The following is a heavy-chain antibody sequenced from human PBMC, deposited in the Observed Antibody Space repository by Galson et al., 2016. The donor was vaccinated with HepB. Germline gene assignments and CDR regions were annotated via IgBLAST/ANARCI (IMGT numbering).Heavy chain of an antibody. J-gene: IGHJ3*02. Sequence: QSGAEVKKPGESLRISCKGSGYSFTNYWISWVHQMPGKGLEWMGRIDLSDSYTKYSLSFQGHVTISNDKSISTAYLQWSSLKASDTAMYYCARHAGGSLDAFDIWGQGTMVTVSS. V-gene: IGHV5-10-1*01. CDR1: GYSFTNYW. D-gene: IGHD2-15*01. CDR3: ARHAGGSLDAFDI. CDR2: IDLSDSYT.